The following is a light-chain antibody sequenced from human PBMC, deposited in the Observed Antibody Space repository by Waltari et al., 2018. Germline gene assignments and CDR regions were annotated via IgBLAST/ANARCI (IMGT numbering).Light chain of an antibody. Sequence: AIQLTQSPSSLSASVGDRVTITCRASQGISIALAWYQQKPGKAPKLLIYDASSLESGVPSRFSGSGSGTDFTLTISSLQPEDFATYYCQQFNKPITFGQGTRLEIK. V-gene: IGKV1D-13*01. CDR1: QGISIA. CDR2: DAS. CDR3: QQFNKPIT. J-gene: IGKJ5*01.